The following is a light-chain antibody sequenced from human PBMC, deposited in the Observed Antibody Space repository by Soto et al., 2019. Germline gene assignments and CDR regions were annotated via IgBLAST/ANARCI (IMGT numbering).Light chain of an antibody. CDR1: SSDVGGYNY. V-gene: IGLV2-14*01. Sequence: QSALTQPASVSGSPGQSITISCTGTSSDVGGYNYVSRYQQHPGKAPRLMIYDVSNRPSGVSNRFSGSKSGNTASLTISGLQAEDEADYYCSSYTSSSLGVFGGGTKLTVL. J-gene: IGLJ2*01. CDR2: DVS. CDR3: SSYTSSSLGV.